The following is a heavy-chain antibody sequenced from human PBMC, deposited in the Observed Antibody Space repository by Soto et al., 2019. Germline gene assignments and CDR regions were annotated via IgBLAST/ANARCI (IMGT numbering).Heavy chain of an antibody. CDR2: IDHSGST. J-gene: IGHJ4*02. D-gene: IGHD1-26*01. Sequence: QVQLQQWGAGLLKPSETLSLTCAVYGGSFSGYYWSWIRQPPGKGLEWIGEIDHSGSTEYNPSLKSRVTISVDTSKKQLSLKLSSVTAADTAVYYCARGQGLLVHWGQGTLVTVSP. V-gene: IGHV4-34*01. CDR3: ARGQGLLVH. CDR1: GGSFSGYY.